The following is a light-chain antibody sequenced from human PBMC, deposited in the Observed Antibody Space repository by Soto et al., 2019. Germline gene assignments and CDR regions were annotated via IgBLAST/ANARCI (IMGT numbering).Light chain of an antibody. V-gene: IGLV3-10*01. CDR2: EDN. CDR3: YSTDSSGNHRGV. CDR1: ALPKKY. Sequence: SYDLTQPPSVSVSPGRTARITCSGDALPKKYAYWYQQKSGQAPVLVIYEDNKRPPEIPERFSGSSSGTMATLTINGAQVEDEADYYCYSTDSSGNHRGVFGTGTKV. J-gene: IGLJ1*01.